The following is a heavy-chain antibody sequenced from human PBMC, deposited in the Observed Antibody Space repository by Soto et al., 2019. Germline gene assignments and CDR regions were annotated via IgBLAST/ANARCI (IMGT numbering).Heavy chain of an antibody. D-gene: IGHD6-13*01. CDR2: IIPIFGTA. CDR3: ARERRERSSWPLVDAFDI. CDR1: GGTFSSYA. V-gene: IGHV1-69*13. Sequence: ASVKVSCKASGGTFSSYAISWVRQAPGQGLEWMGGIIPIFGTANYAQKFQGRVTITADESTSTAYMELSSLRSEDTAVYYCARERRERSSWPLVDAFDIWGQGTMVTVSS. J-gene: IGHJ3*02.